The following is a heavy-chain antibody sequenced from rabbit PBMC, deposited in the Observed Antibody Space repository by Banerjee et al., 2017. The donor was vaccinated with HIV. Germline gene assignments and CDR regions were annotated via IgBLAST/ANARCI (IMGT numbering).Heavy chain of an antibody. Sequence: QQQLEESGGGLVQLGGSLKLSCKASGIDFSSYGISWVRQAPGKGLEWIAYIYPDYGSTDYASWVNGRFTISLDNAQNTVFPQMTSLTAADTATYFCGRSAGYPGGGYTNLWGQGTLVTVS. CDR3: GRSAGYPGGGYTNL. CDR2: IYPDYGST. CDR1: GIDFSSYG. V-gene: IGHV1S47*01. J-gene: IGHJ6*01. D-gene: IGHD8-1*01.